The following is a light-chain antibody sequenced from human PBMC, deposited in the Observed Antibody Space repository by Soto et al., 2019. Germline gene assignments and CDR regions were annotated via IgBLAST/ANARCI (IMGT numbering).Light chain of an antibody. V-gene: IGLV2-14*01. CDR3: NSYTTTSTVV. CDR2: GVS. CDR1: SSDVGAYNY. Sequence: QSALTQPASVSGSPGQSITISCTGTSSDVGAYNYVSWYQQHPGKAPKLMIYGVSNRPSGIPNRFSGSKSGNTASLTISGLQAEDEADYYFNSYTTTSTVVFGGGTQLTVL. J-gene: IGLJ3*02.